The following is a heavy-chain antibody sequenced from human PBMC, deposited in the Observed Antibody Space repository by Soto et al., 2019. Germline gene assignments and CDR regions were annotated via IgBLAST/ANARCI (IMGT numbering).Heavy chain of an antibody. V-gene: IGHV1-18*04. CDR3: AREYYYDSSDSFDAFDI. CDR1: GYTFTSYG. Sequence: GASVKVSCKASGYTFTSYGISWVRQAPGQGLEWMGWISAYNGNTNYAQKLQGRVTMTTDTSTSTAYMELRSLRSDDTAVYYCAREYYYDSSDSFDAFDIWGQGTMVTVSS. J-gene: IGHJ3*02. D-gene: IGHD3-22*01. CDR2: ISAYNGNT.